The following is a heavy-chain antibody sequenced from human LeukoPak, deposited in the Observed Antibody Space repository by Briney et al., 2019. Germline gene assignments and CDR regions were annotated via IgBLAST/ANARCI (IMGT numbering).Heavy chain of an antibody. D-gene: IGHD3-10*01. CDR1: GGTFSSYA. CDR3: ARDYYGSGSYSGGDY. J-gene: IGHJ4*02. V-gene: IGHV1-69*04. Sequence: ASVKVSCKASGGTFSSYAISWVRQAPGQGLEWMGRIIPILGIANYAQKFQGRVTITADKSTSTAYMELSSLRSEDTAVYYCARDYYGSGSYSGGDYWGQGTLVTVSS. CDR2: IIPILGIA.